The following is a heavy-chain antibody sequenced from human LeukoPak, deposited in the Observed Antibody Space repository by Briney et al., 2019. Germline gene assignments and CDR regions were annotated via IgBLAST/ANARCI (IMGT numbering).Heavy chain of an antibody. J-gene: IGHJ4*02. D-gene: IGHD3-22*01. V-gene: IGHV4-59*01. CDR3: ARHRGSGYPYFDY. Sequence: KPSETLSLTCTVSGGSINNYYWSWIRQPPGKGLEWIGYIYYTGSTYYNPSLKSRVTISVDTSKSHFSLKMSTLTAADTAVYYCARHRGSGYPYFDYWGQGTLVTVSS. CDR2: IYYTGST. CDR1: GGSINNYY.